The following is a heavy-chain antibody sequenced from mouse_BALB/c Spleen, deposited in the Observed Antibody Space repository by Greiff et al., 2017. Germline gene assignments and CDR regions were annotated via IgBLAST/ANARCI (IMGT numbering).Heavy chain of an antibody. D-gene: IGHD1-1*01. CDR1: GFTFNTNA. Sequence: EVQLVETGGGLVQPKGSLKLSCAASGFTFNTNAMNWVRQAPGKGLEWVARIRSKSNNYATYYADSVKDRFTISRDDSQSMLYLQMNNLKTEDTAMYYCVREFYYGTAYYFDYWGQGTTLTVSS. J-gene: IGHJ2*01. V-gene: IGHV10S3*01. CDR3: VREFYYGTAYYFDY. CDR2: IRSKSNNYAT.